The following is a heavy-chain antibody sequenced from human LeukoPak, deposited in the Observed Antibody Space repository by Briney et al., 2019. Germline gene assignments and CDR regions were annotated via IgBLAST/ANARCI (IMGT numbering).Heavy chain of an antibody. CDR3: ARGLKVGAHYYMDV. Sequence: PSETLSLTCAVYGGSFSGYYWSWIRQPPGKGLEWIGEINHSGSTNYNPSLKSRVTISVDTSKNQFSLKLSCVTAADTAVYYCARGLKVGAHYYMDVWGKGTTVTVSS. D-gene: IGHD1-26*01. CDR2: INHSGST. V-gene: IGHV4-34*01. J-gene: IGHJ6*03. CDR1: GGSFSGYY.